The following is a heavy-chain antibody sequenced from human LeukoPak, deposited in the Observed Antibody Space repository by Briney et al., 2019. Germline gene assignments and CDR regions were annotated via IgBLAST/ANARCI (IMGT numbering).Heavy chain of an antibody. J-gene: IGHJ3*02. D-gene: IGHD3-10*01. Sequence: ASVKVSCKASGYTFTGYYMHWVRQAPGQRLKWMGWINPNSGGTNYAQKFQGRVTMTRDTSISTAYMELSRLRSDDTAVYYCARVAELLWFGELHAFDIWGQGTMVTVSS. CDR1: GYTFTGYY. V-gene: IGHV1-2*02. CDR3: ARVAELLWFGELHAFDI. CDR2: INPNSGGT.